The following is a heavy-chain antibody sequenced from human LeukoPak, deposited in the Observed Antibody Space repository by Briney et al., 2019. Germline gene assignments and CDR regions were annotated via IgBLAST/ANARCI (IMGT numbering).Heavy chain of an antibody. D-gene: IGHD7-27*01. Sequence: ASVKVSCKASGYTFTNYYMHWVRQAPGQGLECMGIINPSGGSTSYAQNFQGRVTMTRDTSTTTAYMELRSLRSDDTAVYYCARDQGTGDRGDYWGQGTLVTVSS. CDR3: ARDQGTGDRGDY. CDR1: GYTFTNYY. CDR2: INPSGGST. V-gene: IGHV1-46*01. J-gene: IGHJ4*02.